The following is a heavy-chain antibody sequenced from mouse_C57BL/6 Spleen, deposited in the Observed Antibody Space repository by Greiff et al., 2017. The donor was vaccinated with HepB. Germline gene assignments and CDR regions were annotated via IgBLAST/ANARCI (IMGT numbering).Heavy chain of an antibody. J-gene: IGHJ2*01. Sequence: QVQLQQPGAELVRPGSSVKLSCKASGYTFTSYWMDWVKQRPGQGLEWIGNIYPSDSETHYNQKFKDKATLTVDKSSSTAYMQLSSRTSEDSAVYYCARGGTTALDYWGQGTTLTVSS. CDR3: ARGGTTALDY. CDR1: GYTFTSYW. V-gene: IGHV1-61*01. D-gene: IGHD1-2*01. CDR2: IYPSDSET.